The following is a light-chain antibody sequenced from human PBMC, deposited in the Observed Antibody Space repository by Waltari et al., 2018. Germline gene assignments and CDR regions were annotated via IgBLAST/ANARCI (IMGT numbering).Light chain of an antibody. CDR3: QQYNTYSS. CDR1: HSISNW. J-gene: IGKJ2*01. Sequence: DIQMTQSPSSLSASVGATVTITCRASHSISNWLAWYQQKPGKPPILLIYKASILKSGVPSRFSGSGSGTQFTLTISSLQPGDVATYYCQQYNTYSSFGQGTKLEIK. CDR2: KAS. V-gene: IGKV1-5*03.